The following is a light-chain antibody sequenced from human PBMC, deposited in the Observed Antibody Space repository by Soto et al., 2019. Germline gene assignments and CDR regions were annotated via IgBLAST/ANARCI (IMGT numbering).Light chain of an antibody. CDR3: QQYKAFWT. CDR2: KAS. V-gene: IGKV1-5*03. Sequence: DIQMTQSPSTLSASVGDRVTITCRASQSISSWLAWYQQKPGKAPNLLIYKASSLKSGVPSRFSGSGSGTEFPLTISSLQPDYFATYYCQQYKAFWTFGQGTRVELK. J-gene: IGKJ1*01. CDR1: QSISSW.